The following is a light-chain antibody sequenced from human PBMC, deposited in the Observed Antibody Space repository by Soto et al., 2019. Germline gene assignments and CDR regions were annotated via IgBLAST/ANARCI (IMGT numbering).Light chain of an antibody. CDR3: QQYNNWPRT. Sequence: EIVMTQSPATLSVSPWERVALSCRASQSVSSNLAWYQQKPGQAPRLLIYGASTRATGIPARFSGSGSGTEFTLTISSLQSEDFAVYYCQQYNNWPRTFGQGTKVDI. CDR1: QSVSSN. V-gene: IGKV3-15*01. J-gene: IGKJ1*01. CDR2: GAS.